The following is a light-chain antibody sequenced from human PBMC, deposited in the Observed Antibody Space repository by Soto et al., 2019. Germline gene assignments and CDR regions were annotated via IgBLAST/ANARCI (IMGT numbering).Light chain of an antibody. Sequence: EMVLTQSPGSLSLSPGERATLSCRASQSVSSYLAWYQQKPGQAPRLLIYGASSRATGFPDRFSGSGSGTDFSLTISRLEPEDSAVYYCQQSSSSPRTFGQGTTVEIK. J-gene: IGKJ1*01. CDR2: GAS. CDR1: QSVSSY. V-gene: IGKV3-20*01. CDR3: QQSSSSPRT.